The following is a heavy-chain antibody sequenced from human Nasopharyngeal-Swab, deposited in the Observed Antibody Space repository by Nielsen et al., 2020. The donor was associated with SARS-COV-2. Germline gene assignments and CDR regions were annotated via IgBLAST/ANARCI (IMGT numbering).Heavy chain of an antibody. Sequence: WVRQAPGQGLEWMGGNIPIFGTANYAQKFQGRVTITADESTSTAYMELSSLRSEDTAVYYCARGAPYTMVRGVITFQYYYYYMDVWGKGTTVTVSS. V-gene: IGHV1-69*01. J-gene: IGHJ6*03. CDR3: ARGAPYTMVRGVITFQYYYYYMDV. CDR2: NIPIFGTA. D-gene: IGHD3-10*01.